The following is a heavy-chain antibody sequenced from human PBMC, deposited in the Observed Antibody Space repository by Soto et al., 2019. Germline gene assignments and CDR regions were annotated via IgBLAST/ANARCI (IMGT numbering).Heavy chain of an antibody. Sequence: QVQLVESGGGVVQPGRSLRLSCAASGFTFSHYGMHWVRQAPGKGLEWVAVTSYDGSNKYYADSVKGRFTISRDNSEDTLYLQMNSLRAEDTAVYDCAKDRLVNVLYYCYGMDVWGRGSPVTVSS. D-gene: IGHD6-19*01. CDR3: AKDRLVNVLYYCYGMDV. CDR2: TSYDGSNK. J-gene: IGHJ6*02. V-gene: IGHV3-30*18. CDR1: GFTFSHYG.